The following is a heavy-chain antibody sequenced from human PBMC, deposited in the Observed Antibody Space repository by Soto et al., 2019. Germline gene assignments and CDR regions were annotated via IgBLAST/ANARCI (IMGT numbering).Heavy chain of an antibody. Sequence: GESLKISCKGSGYSFTSDCIGLVRQMPGKGLEWMGIIYPGDSDTRYSPSFQGQVTISADKSISTAYLQWSSLKASDTAMYYCARHSTAARRLYYYYYGMDVWGQGTTVTVSS. CDR1: GYSFTSDC. CDR3: ARHSTAARRLYYYYYGMDV. D-gene: IGHD6-6*01. CDR2: IYPGDSDT. J-gene: IGHJ6*02. V-gene: IGHV5-51*01.